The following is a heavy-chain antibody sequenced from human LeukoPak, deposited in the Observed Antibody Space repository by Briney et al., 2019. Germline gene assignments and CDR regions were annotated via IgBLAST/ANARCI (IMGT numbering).Heavy chain of an antibody. Sequence: PSETLSLTCAVSGYSIRSGYYWGWIRQPPGKGLEWIGSIYHSGSTYYNPSLKSRVTISVDTSKNQFSLKLSSVTAADTAVYYCARLKRRGTYYYDSSGYSYFDYWGQGTLVAVSS. D-gene: IGHD3-22*01. V-gene: IGHV4-38-2*01. CDR3: ARLKRRGTYYYDSSGYSYFDY. CDR1: GYSIRSGYY. CDR2: IYHSGST. J-gene: IGHJ4*02.